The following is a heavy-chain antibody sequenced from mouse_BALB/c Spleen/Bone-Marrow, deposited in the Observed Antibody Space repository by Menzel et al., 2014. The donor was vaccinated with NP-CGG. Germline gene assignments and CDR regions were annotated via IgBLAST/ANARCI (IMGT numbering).Heavy chain of an antibody. J-gene: IGHJ3*01. CDR1: GYTFTDYA. Sequence: VQLVESGPELVRPGVSVRISCKGSGYTFTDYAMHWVKQSHAKSLEWIGVISTYSGNTNYNQKFKGKATMTVDKSSSTAYMELARLTSEDPAIYYCASPIYYGNYEGFAYWGQGTLVTVSA. D-gene: IGHD2-1*01. CDR2: ISTYSGNT. CDR3: ASPIYYGNYEGFAY. V-gene: IGHV1-67*01.